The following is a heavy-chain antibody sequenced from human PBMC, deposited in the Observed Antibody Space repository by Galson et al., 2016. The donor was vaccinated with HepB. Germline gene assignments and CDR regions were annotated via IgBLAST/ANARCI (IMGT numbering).Heavy chain of an antibody. Sequence: SLRLSCAASGFTFSTSPVHWVRQAPGKGLEWVSSVSGRGGGNYADSVKGRFTTSRDNFKNSLYLQMNSLRAEDTAVYYCANHRGWGQGTLVTVSS. J-gene: IGHJ4*02. CDR3: ANHRG. CDR1: GFTFSTSP. V-gene: IGHV3-23*01. CDR2: VSGRGGG.